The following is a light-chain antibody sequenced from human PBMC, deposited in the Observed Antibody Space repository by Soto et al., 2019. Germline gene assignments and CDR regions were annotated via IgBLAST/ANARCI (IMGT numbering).Light chain of an antibody. Sequence: IVLTQSPATLSVSPGERATLPCTASQSVSKKLASYPTKPGQAPRVLLYDTSTRATGIPARFSGSGSGTDLTLTISSLESEDFAVYYCQQYGSSPSITFGQGTRLEI. V-gene: IGKV3D-15*01. CDR3: QQYGSSPSIT. J-gene: IGKJ5*01. CDR1: QSVSKK. CDR2: DTS.